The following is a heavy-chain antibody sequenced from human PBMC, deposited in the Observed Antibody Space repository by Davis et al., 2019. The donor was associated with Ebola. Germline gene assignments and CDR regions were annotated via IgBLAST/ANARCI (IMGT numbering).Heavy chain of an antibody. CDR2: ISYDGSNK. Sequence: GESLKISCAASGFTFSSYGMHWVRQAPGKGLEWVAVISYDGSNKYYADSVKGRFTISRDNAKNSLYLQMNSLRAEDTAVYYCARWSYDIRSGMDVWGQGTTVTVSS. CDR1: GFTFSSYG. CDR3: ARWSYDIRSGMDV. V-gene: IGHV3-30*12. D-gene: IGHD3-9*01. J-gene: IGHJ6*02.